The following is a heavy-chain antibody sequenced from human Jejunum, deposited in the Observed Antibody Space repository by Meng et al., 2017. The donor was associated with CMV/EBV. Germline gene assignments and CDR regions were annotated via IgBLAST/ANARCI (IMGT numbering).Heavy chain of an antibody. J-gene: IGHJ4*02. CDR3: AHRPKSATTFDY. V-gene: IGHV2-5*02. D-gene: IGHD1-7*01. Sequence: SGFTRTASRAGVDGIRQLPGKALEWLALIYWDDEKRYITSLKNRLTITKHTYQNQVVLTMTNMDPVDTATYYWAHRPKSATTFDYWGQGTLVTVSS. CDR2: IYWDDEK. CDR1: GFTRTASRAG.